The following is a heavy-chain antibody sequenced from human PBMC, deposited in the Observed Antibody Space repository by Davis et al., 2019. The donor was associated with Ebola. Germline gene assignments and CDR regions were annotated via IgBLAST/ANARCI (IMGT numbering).Heavy chain of an antibody. Sequence: AASVKVSCKASGGTFRTDTINWVRQAPGQGLEWMGIINPSGGSTSYAQKFQGRVTMTRDTSTSTVYMELSSLRSEDTAVYYCAYSITMIVVPDYWGQGTLVTVSA. D-gene: IGHD3-22*01. CDR1: GGTFRTDT. J-gene: IGHJ4*02. CDR2: INPSGGST. V-gene: IGHV1-46*03. CDR3: AYSITMIVVPDY.